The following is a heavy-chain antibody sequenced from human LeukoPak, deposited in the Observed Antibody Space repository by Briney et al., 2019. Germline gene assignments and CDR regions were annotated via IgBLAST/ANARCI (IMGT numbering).Heavy chain of an antibody. CDR3: ARGILITFGGDLFDY. J-gene: IGHJ4*02. D-gene: IGHD3-16*01. CDR2: IYYSGST. CDR1: GGSISSSSYY. V-gene: IGHV4-39*07. Sequence: SETLSLTCTVSGGSISSSSYYWGWIRQPPGKGLEWIGNIYYSGSTYYNPSLKSRVTISVDTSKNQFSLKLSSVTAADTAVYYCARGILITFGGDLFDYWGQGTLVTVSS.